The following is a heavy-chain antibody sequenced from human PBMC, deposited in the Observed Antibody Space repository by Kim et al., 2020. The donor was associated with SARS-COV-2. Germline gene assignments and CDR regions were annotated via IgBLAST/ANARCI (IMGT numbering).Heavy chain of an antibody. D-gene: IGHD4-17*01. CDR1: GGTFSSYA. CDR3: ARGNDYGGYDPLYYYGMDV. J-gene: IGHJ6*02. Sequence: SVKVSCKASGGTFSSYAISWVRQAPGQGLEWMGGIIPIFGTANYAQKFQGRVTITADESTSTAYMELSSLRSEDTAVYYCARGNDYGGYDPLYYYGMDVWGQGTTVTVSS. CDR2: IIPIFGTA. V-gene: IGHV1-69*13.